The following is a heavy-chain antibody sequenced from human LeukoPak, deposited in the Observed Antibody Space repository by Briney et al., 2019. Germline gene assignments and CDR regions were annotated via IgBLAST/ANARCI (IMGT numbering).Heavy chain of an antibody. Sequence: GGSLRLSCAASGFTFSNAWMSWVRQAPGKGLVWVGRIKSKTDGGTTDYAAPVKGRFTISRDDSKNTLYLQMNSLKTEDTAAYYCTTASLLYSSSSGYYYYYYMDVWGKGTTVTISS. CDR2: IKSKTDGGTT. V-gene: IGHV3-15*01. D-gene: IGHD6-13*01. CDR3: TTASLLYSSSSGYYYYYYMDV. CDR1: GFTFSNAW. J-gene: IGHJ6*03.